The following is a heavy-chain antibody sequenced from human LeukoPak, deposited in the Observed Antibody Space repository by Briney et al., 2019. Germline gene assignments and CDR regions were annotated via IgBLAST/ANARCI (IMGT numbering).Heavy chain of an antibody. Sequence: GGSLRLSCAASGFTFSSYWMSWVRQAPGKGLEWVANIKQDGSEKYYVDSVKDRFTISRDNAKNSLYLQMNSLRAEDTAVYYCARGTSCGLGGYYFDYWGQGTLVTASS. CDR1: GFTFSSYW. CDR3: ARGTSCGLGGYYFDY. J-gene: IGHJ4*02. V-gene: IGHV3-7*04. CDR2: IKQDGSEK. D-gene: IGHD2-21*01.